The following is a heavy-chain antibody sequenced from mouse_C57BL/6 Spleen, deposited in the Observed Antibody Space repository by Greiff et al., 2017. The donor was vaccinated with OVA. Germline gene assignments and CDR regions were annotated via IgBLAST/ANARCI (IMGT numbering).Heavy chain of an antibody. V-gene: IGHV1-52*01. J-gene: IGHJ2*01. CDR1: GFTFTSYW. CDR2: IDPSDSET. CDR3: ARDSGGEDYFDY. Sequence: QVQLQQPGAELVRPGSSVKLSCKASGFTFTSYWMHWVKQRPIQGLEWIGNIDPSDSETHYNQKFKDKATLTVDKSSSTAYMQLSSLTSEDSAVYYCARDSGGEDYFDYWGQGTTLTVSS. D-gene: IGHD3-2*01.